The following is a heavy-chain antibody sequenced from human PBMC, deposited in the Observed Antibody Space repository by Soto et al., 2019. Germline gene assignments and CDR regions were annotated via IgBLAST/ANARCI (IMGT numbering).Heavy chain of an antibody. CDR1: GGTFSSYA. V-gene: IGHV1-69*13. CDR3: ARDCPRGYDFCDVL. CDR2: IIPIFGTA. J-gene: IGHJ4*02. Sequence: GASVKVSCKASGGTFSSYAISWVRQAPGQGLEWMGGIIPIFGTANYAQKFQGRVTITADEPTSTAYMELSSLRSEDTAVYYCARDCPRGYDFCDVLWGQGTLVTVSS. D-gene: IGHD3-3*01.